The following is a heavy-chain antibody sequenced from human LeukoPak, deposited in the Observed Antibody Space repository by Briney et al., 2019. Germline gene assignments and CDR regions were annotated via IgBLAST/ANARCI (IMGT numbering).Heavy chain of an antibody. Sequence: PSQPLSLTCTVSGGSISTGGYYWTWIRQHPGKGLEWIGYIYNSGTTYYNPSLESRVTISGDTSKNQFSLKLNSVTAADTAVYYCARTAGWSYGFDYWGQETLFTVSS. CDR1: GGSISTGGYY. D-gene: IGHD5-18*01. V-gene: IGHV4-31*03. CDR2: IYNSGTT. CDR3: ARTAGWSYGFDY. J-gene: IGHJ4*02.